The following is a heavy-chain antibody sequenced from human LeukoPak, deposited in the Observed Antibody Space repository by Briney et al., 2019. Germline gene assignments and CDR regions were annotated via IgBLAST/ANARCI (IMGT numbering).Heavy chain of an antibody. J-gene: IGHJ4*02. Sequence: SETLSLTCAVYGGSFSGYYWNWIRQPPGKGLEWIGGINHSGNTNYNPSLKSRVTISVDTSKNQFSLKLSSVTAADTAVYYCARAGYYYATREYYFDYWGQGTLVTVSS. CDR3: ARAGYYYATREYYFDY. V-gene: IGHV4-34*01. CDR1: GGSFSGYY. D-gene: IGHD3-10*01. CDR2: INHSGNT.